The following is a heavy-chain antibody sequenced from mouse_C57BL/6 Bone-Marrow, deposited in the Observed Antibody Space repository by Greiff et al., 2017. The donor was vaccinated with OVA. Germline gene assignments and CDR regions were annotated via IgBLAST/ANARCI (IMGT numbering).Heavy chain of an antibody. Sequence: EVKLMESGGGLVKPGGSLKLSCAASGFTFSSYAMSWVRQTPEKRLEWVATISDGGSYTYCPDNVKGRFTISRDNAKNNLYLQMSHLKSEDTAMYYCARDGDYDWFAYWGQGTLVTVSA. J-gene: IGHJ3*01. V-gene: IGHV5-4*01. CDR3: ARDGDYDWFAY. CDR2: ISDGGSYT. CDR1: GFTFSSYA. D-gene: IGHD2-4*01.